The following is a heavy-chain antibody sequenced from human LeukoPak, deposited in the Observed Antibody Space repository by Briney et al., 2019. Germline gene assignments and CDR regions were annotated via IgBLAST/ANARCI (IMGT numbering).Heavy chain of an antibody. D-gene: IGHD4-23*01. Sequence: RGSLRVSCAAAGFALSTYAISRVRHPLGKGLWWVSNIIDSVGGTYYADSSKGRVTVSRDNTKITLYLQMSSVRAADTAVFPSAKVYGGHTFDVWGQGTMVTVSS. CDR1: GFALSTYA. V-gene: IGHV3-23*01. CDR2: IIDSVGGT. CDR3: AKVYGGHTFDV. J-gene: IGHJ3*01.